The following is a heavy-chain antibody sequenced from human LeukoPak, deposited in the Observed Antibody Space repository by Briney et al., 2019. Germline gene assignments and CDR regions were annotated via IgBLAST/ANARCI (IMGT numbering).Heavy chain of an antibody. J-gene: IGHJ4*02. CDR1: GYSISSGYY. V-gene: IGHV4-38-2*02. CDR2: IYHSGST. D-gene: IGHD1-7*01. CDR3: AGCRITGTRPFDY. Sequence: SETLSLTCTASGYSISSGYYWGWIRQPPGKGLEWIGSIYHSGSTYYNPSPKSRVTISVDTSKNQFSLKLSSVTAADTAVYYCAGCRITGTRPFDYWGQGTLVTVSS.